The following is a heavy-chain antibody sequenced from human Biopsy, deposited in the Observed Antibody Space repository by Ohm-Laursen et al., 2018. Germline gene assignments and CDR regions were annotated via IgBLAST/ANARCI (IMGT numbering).Heavy chain of an antibody. V-gene: IGHV3-9*01. CDR3: TKRRTAVRPFDS. Sequence: SLRLSCTASGFIFSDYGMHWVRQAPGKGLEWVSGISGSSNNIIYADSVRGRFTISRDNAKNYLYLEMNSLRSEDTAFYYCTKRRTAVRPFDSWGHGTLVTVSS. CDR1: GFIFSDYG. J-gene: IGHJ4*01. CDR2: ISGSSNNI. D-gene: IGHD6-25*01.